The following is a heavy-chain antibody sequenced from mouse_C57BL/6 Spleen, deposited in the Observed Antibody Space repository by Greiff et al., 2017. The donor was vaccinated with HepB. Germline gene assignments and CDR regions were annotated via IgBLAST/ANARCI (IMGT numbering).Heavy chain of an antibody. CDR2: INPSNGGT. CDR3: ARRRGTAQSYYYAMDY. V-gene: IGHV1-53*01. Sequence: QVQLQQPGTELVKPGASVKLSCKASGYTFTSYWMHWVKQRPGQGLEWIGNINPSNGGTNYNEKFKSKATLTVDKSSSTAYMQLSSLTSEDSAVYYCARRRGTAQSYYYAMDYWGQGTSVTVSS. J-gene: IGHJ4*01. CDR1: GYTFTSYW. D-gene: IGHD3-2*02.